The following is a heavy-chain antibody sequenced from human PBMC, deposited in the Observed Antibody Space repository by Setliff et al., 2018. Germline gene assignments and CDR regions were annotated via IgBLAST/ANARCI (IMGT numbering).Heavy chain of an antibody. V-gene: IGHV4-4*07. CDR2: IYTSWST. J-gene: IGHJ6*03. CDR1: GGSISYNY. Sequence: PSETLSLTCTVSGGSISYNYWSWIRQPAGKGLEWLGQIYTSWSTTYNPSLKGRATLSIDASKRQFSLKLTSVTAADTAVYYCARRSGFQYMDVWGKGTTVTVSS. D-gene: IGHD1-26*01. CDR3: ARRSGFQYMDV.